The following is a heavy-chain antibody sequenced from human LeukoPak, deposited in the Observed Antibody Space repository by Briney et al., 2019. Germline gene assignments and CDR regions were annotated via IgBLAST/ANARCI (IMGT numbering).Heavy chain of an antibody. J-gene: IGHJ3*02. CDR2: ISYDGSIQ. D-gene: IGHD3-10*01. V-gene: IGHV3-30*03. CDR3: ARGGAPYSFDI. CDR1: GFTFSSYF. Sequence: GGSLRLSCAASGFTFSSYFVHWVRQAPGKGLDWVTTISYDGSIQYYSDSVKGRFTISRDNSKNPLYLQMNSLKPEDTAVYYCARGGAPYSFDIWGEGTMVTVPS.